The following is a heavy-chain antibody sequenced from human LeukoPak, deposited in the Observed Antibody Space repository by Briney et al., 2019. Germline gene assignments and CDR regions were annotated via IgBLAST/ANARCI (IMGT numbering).Heavy chain of an antibody. V-gene: IGHV4-61*02. Sequence: SETLSLTCTVYGDFISSGNYYWTWIRQPAGEGLEWIGRFSTSGSTNYNPSLMSRVTISLDTSKNQFSLRLTSVTAADTAVYYCARQTGSGLFILPGGQGTLVTVSS. J-gene: IGHJ4*02. CDR3: ARQTGSGLFILP. D-gene: IGHD3/OR15-3a*01. CDR2: FSTSGST. CDR1: GDFISSGNYY.